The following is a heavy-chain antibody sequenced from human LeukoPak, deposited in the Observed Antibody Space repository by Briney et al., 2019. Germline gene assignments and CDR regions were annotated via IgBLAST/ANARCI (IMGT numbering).Heavy chain of an antibody. CDR3: AKDRPLNWGYYFDS. CDR1: GFTFASYA. D-gene: IGHD7-27*01. J-gene: IGHJ4*02. CDR2: ISASAGTT. V-gene: IGHV3-23*01. Sequence: GGSLRLSCAASGFTFASYAMTWVRQAPGKGLEWVSSISASAGTTYYADPVKGRFTISRDNAKSPLYLQMNSLRADGSAVYYCAKDRPLNWGYYFDSWGQGTLVTVSS.